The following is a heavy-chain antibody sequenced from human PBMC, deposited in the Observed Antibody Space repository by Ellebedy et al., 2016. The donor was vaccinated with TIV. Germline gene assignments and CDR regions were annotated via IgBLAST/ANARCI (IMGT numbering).Heavy chain of an antibody. CDR2: ISAYNGNT. D-gene: IGHD3-10*01. J-gene: IGHJ6*02. CDR3: ARDQALLWLGEFPYGMDV. Sequence: AASVKVSCKASGYTFTNYGISWVRQAPGQGLEWMGWISAYNGNTNYAQKFQGRVTMTRDTSITTAYMELSRLRSDDTAVYYCARDQALLWLGEFPYGMDVWGQGTTVTVSS. V-gene: IGHV1-18*01. CDR1: GYTFTNYG.